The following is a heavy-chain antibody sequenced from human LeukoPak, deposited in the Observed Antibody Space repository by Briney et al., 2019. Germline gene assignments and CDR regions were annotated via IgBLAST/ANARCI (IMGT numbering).Heavy chain of an antibody. J-gene: IGHJ5*02. V-gene: IGHV3-48*04. CDR2: ISSSGSTI. D-gene: IGHD2-2*01. CDR3: ARDLVPASNWFDP. CDR1: GFTFSSYS. Sequence: PGGSLRLSCAASGFTFSSYSMNWVRQAPGKGLEWVSYISSSGSTIYYADSVKGRFTISRDNAKNSLYLQMNSLRAEDTAVYYCARDLVPASNWFDPWGQGTLVTVSS.